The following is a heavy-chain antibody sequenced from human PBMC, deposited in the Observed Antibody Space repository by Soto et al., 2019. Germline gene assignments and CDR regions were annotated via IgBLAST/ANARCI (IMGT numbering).Heavy chain of an antibody. V-gene: IGHV3-9*01. CDR2: IGWDSNRI. Sequence: VPLVESGGGLVQPGTSLRLSCAASGLALHDHAIHWVRQAPGKGLEWVSGIGWDSNRIGYADSVKGRFTISRDNAKNSLYLQMNSLRPEDTALYYCTKDILPGGADYWGQGTLVTVSS. CDR1: GLALHDHA. CDR3: TKDILPGGADY. J-gene: IGHJ4*02. D-gene: IGHD2-15*01.